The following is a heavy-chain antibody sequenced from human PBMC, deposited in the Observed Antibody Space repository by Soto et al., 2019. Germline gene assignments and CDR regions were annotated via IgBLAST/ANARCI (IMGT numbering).Heavy chain of an antibody. V-gene: IGHV4-31*03. CDR2: IYYSGSR. CDR3: AKESGGYDSSTRYGLDV. CDR1: GGSINTVGYY. Sequence: PSATLSLTCSVSGGSINTVGYYWTWIRQQPGKGLEWIGYIYYSGSRDYNPSLKSRVSMSVDASKNQFSLNLTSVTAADTAVYYCAKESGGYDSSTRYGLDVWGRGTTVTVSS. D-gene: IGHD6-25*01. J-gene: IGHJ6*02.